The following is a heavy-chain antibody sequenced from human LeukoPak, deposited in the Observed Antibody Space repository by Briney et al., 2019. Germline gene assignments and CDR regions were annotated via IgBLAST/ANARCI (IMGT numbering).Heavy chain of an antibody. J-gene: IGHJ5*02. CDR1: GGSISSYH. Sequence: PSETLSLTCTVSGGSISSYHWSWIWQPPGKGLEWIGYIYYSGGTNYNPSLKSRVTISVDTSKNQFSLKLSSVTAADTAVYYCASVKYYYDSSGYPGWFDPWGQGTLVTVSS. CDR2: IYYSGGT. D-gene: IGHD3-22*01. CDR3: ASVKYYYDSSGYPGWFDP. V-gene: IGHV4-59*01.